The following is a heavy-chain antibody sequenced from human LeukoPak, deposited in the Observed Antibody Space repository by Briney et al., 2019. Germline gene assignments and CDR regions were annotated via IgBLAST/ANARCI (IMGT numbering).Heavy chain of an antibody. D-gene: IGHD1-26*01. Sequence: SETLSLTCTVSGFSISSGYYWGWIRPPPGERLEWIGSISHSWSTYYNLSLKSRVTISLDPSKNQFSLRLSFVTAADTAVYFCAREGDIVGATIDSWGQGTLVTVSS. CDR2: ISHSWST. J-gene: IGHJ4*02. CDR1: GFSISSGYY. V-gene: IGHV4-38-2*02. CDR3: AREGDIVGATIDS.